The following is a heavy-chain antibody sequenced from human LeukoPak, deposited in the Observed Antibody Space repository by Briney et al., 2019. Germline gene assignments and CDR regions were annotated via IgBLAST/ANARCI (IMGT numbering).Heavy chain of an antibody. CDR1: GFTFSSWW. CDR2: MNSDGSSI. D-gene: IGHD6-13*01. J-gene: IGHJ5*02. Sequence: GGSLRLSCSASGFTFSSWWMHWVRQAPGKGLVWVSRMNSDGSSITYADCVKGRFTISRDNAKNTLYPQMNSLRAEDTAVYYCARWGYTSSWFSGFDPWGQGTLVTVSS. CDR3: ARWGYTSSWFSGFDP. V-gene: IGHV3-74*01.